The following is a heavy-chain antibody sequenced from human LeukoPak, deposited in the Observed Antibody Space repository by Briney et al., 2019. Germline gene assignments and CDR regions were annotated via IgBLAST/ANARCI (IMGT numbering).Heavy chain of an antibody. J-gene: IGHJ4*02. Sequence: SVMVSCKASGGTFSSYAISWVRQAPGQGLEWMGRIIPILGIANYAQKFQGRVTITADKSTSTAYMELSSLRSEDTAVYYCAREARRIQLWFDYWGQGTLVTVSS. CDR1: GGTFSSYA. V-gene: IGHV1-69*04. CDR3: AREARRIQLWFDY. D-gene: IGHD5-18*01. CDR2: IIPILGIA.